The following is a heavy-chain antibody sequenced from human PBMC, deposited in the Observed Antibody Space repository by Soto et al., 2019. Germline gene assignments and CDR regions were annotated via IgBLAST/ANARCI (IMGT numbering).Heavy chain of an antibody. D-gene: IGHD2-2*02. CDR2: IYYSGST. J-gene: IGHJ6*02. CDR1: GGSISSGGYY. Sequence: SETLSLTCTVSGGSISSGGYYWSWIRQHPGKGLEWIGYIYYSGSTYYNPSLKSRVTISVDTSKNQFSLKLSSVTAADTAVYYCARGRTSWDIVVVPAAIGDYYYYGMDVWGQGTTVTVPS. CDR3: ARGRTSWDIVVVPAAIGDYYYYGMDV. V-gene: IGHV4-31*03.